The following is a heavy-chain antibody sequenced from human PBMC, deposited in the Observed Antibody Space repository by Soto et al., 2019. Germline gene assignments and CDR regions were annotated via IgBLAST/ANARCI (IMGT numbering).Heavy chain of an antibody. V-gene: IGHV3-33*01. CDR3: ARDSSDPLPEYCTNGVCYIFDY. D-gene: IGHD2-8*01. Sequence: GGSLRLSCAASGFTFSSYGMHWVRQAPGKGLEWVAVIWYDGSNKYYADSVKGRFTISRDNSKNTLYLQMNSLRAEDTAVYYCARDSSDPLPEYCTNGVCYIFDYWGQGTLVTVSS. J-gene: IGHJ4*02. CDR1: GFTFSSYG. CDR2: IWYDGSNK.